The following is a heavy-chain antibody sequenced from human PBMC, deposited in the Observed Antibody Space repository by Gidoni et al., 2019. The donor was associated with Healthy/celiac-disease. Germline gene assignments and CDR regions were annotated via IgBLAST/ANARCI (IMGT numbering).Heavy chain of an antibody. CDR2: ISYDGSNK. J-gene: IGHJ6*02. D-gene: IGHD3-10*01. Sequence: QVQLVESGGGVVQPGRSLRLSCAASGFTFRSYAMHWVRQAPGKGLEWVAVISYDGSNKYYADSVKGRFTISRDNSKNKLYLQMNSLRAEDTAVYYCARVITMVQYYYYGMDVWGQGTTVTVSS. CDR1: GFTFRSYA. V-gene: IGHV3-30-3*01. CDR3: ARVITMVQYYYYGMDV.